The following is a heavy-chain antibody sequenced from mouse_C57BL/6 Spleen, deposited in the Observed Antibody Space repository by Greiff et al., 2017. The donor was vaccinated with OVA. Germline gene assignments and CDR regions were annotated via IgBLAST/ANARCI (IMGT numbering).Heavy chain of an antibody. J-gene: IGHJ3*01. D-gene: IGHD1-1*01. CDR3: NRDYYGSRFAY. CDR2: IDPENGDP. CDR1: GFNIKDDY. Sequence: EVQLQESGAELVRPGASVKLSCTASGFNIKDDYMHWVKQRPEQGLEWIGWIDPENGDPEYASKFQVKATITADTSSNTAYLQLSSLTSEDTAVYYSNRDYYGSRFAYWGQGTLVTVSA. V-gene: IGHV14-4*01.